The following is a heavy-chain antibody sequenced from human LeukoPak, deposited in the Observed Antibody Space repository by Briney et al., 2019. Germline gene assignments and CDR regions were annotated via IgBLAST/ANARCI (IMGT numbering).Heavy chain of an antibody. J-gene: IGHJ6*03. CDR3: ARSPMISPNNFRFYYYYYMDV. D-gene: IGHD3-22*01. V-gene: IGHV1-69*05. CDR2: IIPIFGTA. Sequence: GASVKVSCKASGYTFTSYAISWVRQAPGQGLEWMGGIIPIFGTANYAQKFQGRVTITTDESTSTAYMELSSLRSEDTAVYYCARSPMISPNNFRFYYYYYMDVWGKGTTVTVSS. CDR1: GYTFTSYA.